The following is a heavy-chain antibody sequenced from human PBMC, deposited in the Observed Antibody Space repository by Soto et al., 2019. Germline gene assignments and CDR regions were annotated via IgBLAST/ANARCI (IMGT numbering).Heavy chain of an antibody. CDR1: GFSISDYA. J-gene: IGHJ6*02. D-gene: IGHD3-10*01. CDR3: AKDSSRYYGSGSYPRSDYYGMDV. V-gene: IGHV3-9*01. CDR2: ISWNSGSI. Sequence: EVQLLESGGGFTQPGGSLRLSCSASGFSISDYAMSWVRQAPGKGLEWVSSISWNSGSIGYADSVKGRFTISRDNAKNSLYLQMNSLRAEDTALYYCAKDSSRYYGSGSYPRSDYYGMDVWGQGTTVTVSS.